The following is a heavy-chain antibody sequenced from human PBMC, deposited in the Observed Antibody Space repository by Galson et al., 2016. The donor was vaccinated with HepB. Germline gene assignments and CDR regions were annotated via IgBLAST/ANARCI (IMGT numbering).Heavy chain of an antibody. CDR2: ITGSGGTT. V-gene: IGHV3-23*01. Sequence: SLRLSCAASGFTFSSYAMSWVRQAPGKGLEWVSAITGSGGTTYYADSVKGRFTISRDNSKNRLYLQMNSLRAEDTAVYYCATDPTLAGIFDSWGQGTLVTVSS. D-gene: IGHD6-19*01. CDR1: GFTFSSYA. J-gene: IGHJ4*02. CDR3: ATDPTLAGIFDS.